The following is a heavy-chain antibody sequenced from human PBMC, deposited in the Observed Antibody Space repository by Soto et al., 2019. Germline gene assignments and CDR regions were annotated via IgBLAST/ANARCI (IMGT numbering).Heavy chain of an antibody. J-gene: IGHJ6*02. D-gene: IGHD4-17*01. CDR2: IYPGDSDT. CDR1: GYSFTSYW. CDR3: VRSPDYGDYTSDYYYGMDV. Sequence: PGESLKISCKGSGYSFTSYWIGWVRQMPGKGLEWMGIIYPGDSDTRYSPSFQGQVTISADKSISTAYLQWSSLKASDTAMYYCVRSPDYGDYTSDYYYGMDVWGQGTTVTVSS. V-gene: IGHV5-51*01.